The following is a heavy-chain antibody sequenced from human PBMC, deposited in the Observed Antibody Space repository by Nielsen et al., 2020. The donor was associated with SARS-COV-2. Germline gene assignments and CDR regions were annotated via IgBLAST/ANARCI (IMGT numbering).Heavy chain of an antibody. CDR3: AGSYDNGWYKY. D-gene: IGHD1-14*01. CDR2: INPRGDRP. Sequence: ASVKVSCKASGLTFNRDYMHWVRQPPGQGLEWRGVINPRGDRPSYTQKFRDRVIMTTDTYTSTAYMALRSLQSDDTAVYFCAGSYDNGWYKYWGQGTLVTVSS. J-gene: IGHJ4*02. CDR1: GLTFNRDY. V-gene: IGHV1-46*02.